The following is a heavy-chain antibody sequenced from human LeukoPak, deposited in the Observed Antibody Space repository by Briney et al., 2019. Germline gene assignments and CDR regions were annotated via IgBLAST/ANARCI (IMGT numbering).Heavy chain of an antibody. CDR1: GGSISSYY. D-gene: IGHD2-15*01. Sequence: PSETLSLTCTVSGGSISSYYWSWIRQPPGKGLEWIGYIYYSGSTNYNLSLKSRVTISVDTSKNQFSLKLSSVTAADTAVYYCARDQKGGSTFYYYYGMDVWGQGTTVTVSS. CDR3: ARDQKGGSTFYYYYGMDV. CDR2: IYYSGST. V-gene: IGHV4-59*01. J-gene: IGHJ6*02.